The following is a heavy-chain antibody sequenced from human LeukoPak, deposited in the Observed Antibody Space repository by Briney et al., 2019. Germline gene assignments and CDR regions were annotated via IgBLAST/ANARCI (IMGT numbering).Heavy chain of an antibody. CDR1: GYTFTGYY. Sequence: ASVKVSCKASGYTFTGYYMHWARQAPGQGLEWMGWMNPNSGNTGYAQKFQGRVTITRNTSISTAYMELSSLRSEDTAVYYCARGGEVVTAGAFDIWGQGTMVTVSS. D-gene: IGHD4-23*01. CDR3: ARGGEVVTAGAFDI. J-gene: IGHJ3*02. V-gene: IGHV1-8*03. CDR2: MNPNSGNT.